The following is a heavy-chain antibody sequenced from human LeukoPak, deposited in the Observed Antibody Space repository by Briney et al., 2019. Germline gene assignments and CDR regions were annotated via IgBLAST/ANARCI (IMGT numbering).Heavy chain of an antibody. J-gene: IGHJ6*03. V-gene: IGHV1-69*06. CDR1: GGTFSSYA. CDR2: IIPIFGTA. Sequence: SVTVSCKASGGTFSSYAISWVRQAPGQGLEWMGGIIPIFGTANYAQKFQGRVTITADKSTSTAYMELSSLRSEDTAVYYCARDRGTYDYVWGSYRYGDYYYYMDVWGKGTTVTVSS. D-gene: IGHD3-16*02. CDR3: ARDRGTYDYVWGSYRYGDYYYYMDV.